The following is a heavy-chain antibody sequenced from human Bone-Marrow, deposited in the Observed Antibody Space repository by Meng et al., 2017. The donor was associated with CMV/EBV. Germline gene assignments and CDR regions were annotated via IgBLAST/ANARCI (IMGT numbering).Heavy chain of an antibody. CDR1: GFTFSSYA. CDR3: AKDRVDDFWSGYYRGMDV. Sequence: GESLKISCAASGFTFSSYAMHWVRQAPGKGLEWVAVISYDGSNKYYADSVKGRFTISRDNSKNTLYLQMNSLRAEDTAVYYCAKDRVDDFWSGYYRGMDVWGQGTTVTVSS. D-gene: IGHD3-3*01. CDR2: ISYDGSNK. J-gene: IGHJ6*02. V-gene: IGHV3-30-3*01.